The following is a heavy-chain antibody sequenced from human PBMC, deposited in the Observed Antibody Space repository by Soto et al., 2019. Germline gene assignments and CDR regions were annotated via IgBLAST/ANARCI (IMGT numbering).Heavy chain of an antibody. V-gene: IGHV1-18*01. CDR3: ARDEVDTAMAPGLGR. Sequence: ASVKVSCKASGFTFTSSAMQWVRQARGQRLEWMGWISAYNGNTNYAQKLQGRVTMTTDTSTSTAYMELRSLRSDDTAVYYCARDEVDTAMAPGLGRWGQGTLVTVSS. CDR2: ISAYNGNT. D-gene: IGHD5-18*01. CDR1: GFTFTSSA. J-gene: IGHJ5*02.